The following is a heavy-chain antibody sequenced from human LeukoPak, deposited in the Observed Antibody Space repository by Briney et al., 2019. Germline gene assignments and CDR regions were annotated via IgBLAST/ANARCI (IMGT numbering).Heavy chain of an antibody. D-gene: IGHD2-15*01. CDR3: ANTYCSGGSCHGVYFDY. CDR1: GFTFDDYA. Sequence: GRSLRLSCAASGFTFDDYAMHWVRQAPGKGLEWVSVIYSGGSTYYADSVKGRFTISRDNSRNTLYLQMNSLRAEDTAVYYCANTYCSGGSCHGVYFDYWGQGTLVTVSS. CDR2: IYSGGST. V-gene: IGHV3-66*01. J-gene: IGHJ4*02.